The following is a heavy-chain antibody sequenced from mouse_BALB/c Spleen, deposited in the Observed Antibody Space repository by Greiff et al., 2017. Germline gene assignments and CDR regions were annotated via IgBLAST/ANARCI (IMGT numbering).Heavy chain of an antibody. Sequence: EVQLQQSGPGLVKPSQSLSLTCTVTGYSITSDYAWNWIRQFPGNKLEWMGYISYSGSTSYNPSLKSRISITRDTSKNQFFLQLNSVTTEDTATYYCARGGYFDYWGQGTTLTVSS. CDR1: GYSITSDYA. CDR2: ISYSGST. J-gene: IGHJ2*01. V-gene: IGHV3-2*02. CDR3: ARGGYFDY.